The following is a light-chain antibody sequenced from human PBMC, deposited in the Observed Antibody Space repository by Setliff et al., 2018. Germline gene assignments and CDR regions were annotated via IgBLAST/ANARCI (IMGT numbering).Light chain of an antibody. V-gene: IGLV2-8*01. J-gene: IGLJ1*01. CDR2: EVT. Sequence: QSVLTQPPSASGSPGQSLSISCTGTSNDVGAYNFVSWYQQHPGKAPKLLIYEVTKRPSGVPDRFSGSKSGNTASLTVSGLQAEDEADYFCSSYAASYNPYVFGTGTKVT. CDR1: SNDVGAYNF. CDR3: SSYAASYNPYV.